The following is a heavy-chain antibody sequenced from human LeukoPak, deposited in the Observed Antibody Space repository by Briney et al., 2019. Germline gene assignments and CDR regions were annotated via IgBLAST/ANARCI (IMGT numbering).Heavy chain of an antibody. Sequence: SETLSLTCTVSGGSISSYYWSWFRQPPGKGLEWIGYIYYSGSTNYNPSLKSRVTISVDTSKNQFSLKLSSVTAADTAVYYCARTDRGDYYYYMDVWGKGTTVTVSS. CDR2: IYYSGST. J-gene: IGHJ6*03. V-gene: IGHV4-59*08. D-gene: IGHD3-22*01. CDR3: ARTDRGDYYYYMDV. CDR1: GGSISSYY.